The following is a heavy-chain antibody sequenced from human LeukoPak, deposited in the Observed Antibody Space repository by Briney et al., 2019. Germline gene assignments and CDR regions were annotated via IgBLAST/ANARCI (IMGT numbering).Heavy chain of an antibody. CDR2: ISYNGRT. CDR1: GGSIGSSF. D-gene: IGHD1-26*01. V-gene: IGHV4-59*13. CDR3: VRDRSGTYYSFDV. Sequence: PSETLSLTCSVFGGSIGSSFWNWIRLSPGKGLEWIGYISYNGRTNYSPSLKSRVIISIDTSKNQLSLNLTSVTAADTALYYCVRDRSGTYYSFDVWGHGTMVSVSA. J-gene: IGHJ3*01.